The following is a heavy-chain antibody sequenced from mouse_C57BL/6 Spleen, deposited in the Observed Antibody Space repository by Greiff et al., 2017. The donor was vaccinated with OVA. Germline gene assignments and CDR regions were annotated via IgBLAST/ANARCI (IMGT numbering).Heavy chain of an antibody. CDR1: GYTFTSYW. V-gene: IGHV1-72*01. CDR2: IEPNSGGT. D-gene: IGHD1-1*01. J-gene: IGHJ3*01. CDR3: ARGKYGSSYAGGYFAY. Sequence: QVQLQQPGAELVKPGASVKLSCKASGYTFTSYWMHWVKQRPGRGLEWIGRIEPNSGGTKYNEKFKSKATLTVDKPSSTAYMQLSSLTSEDTAVYYCARGKYGSSYAGGYFAYWGQGTLVTVSA.